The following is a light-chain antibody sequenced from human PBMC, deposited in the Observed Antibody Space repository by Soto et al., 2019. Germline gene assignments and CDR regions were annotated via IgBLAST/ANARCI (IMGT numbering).Light chain of an antibody. J-gene: IGKJ1*01. CDR1: QSIGSR. Sequence: DIQMTQSPSSLSASVGDRVTITCRAGQSIGSRLNWYQQKPGKAPELLIYAASSLQSGVPSRFSGGGSGTDFTLTISSLQPEDFTTYYCQQSYSTPTFGQGSKVE. V-gene: IGKV1-39*01. CDR3: QQSYSTPT. CDR2: AAS.